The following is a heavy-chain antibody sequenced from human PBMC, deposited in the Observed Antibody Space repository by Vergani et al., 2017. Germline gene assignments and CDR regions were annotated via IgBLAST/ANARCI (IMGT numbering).Heavy chain of an antibody. CDR2: ISPGASTV. CDR1: GFKFSYHY. D-gene: IGHD1-1*01. Sequence: LEESGGGSVKPGVSLRLSCAASGFKFSYHYMSWIRQAPGKGLEWVSHISPGASTVSYTDSVTGRFTVSRDNDNNSLTLDMTTLRVEDTAVYYCAKNPGISTTRQYYAMDVWGQGTTVTVSS. J-gene: IGHJ6*02. CDR3: AKNPGISTTRQYYAMDV. V-gene: IGHV3-11*04.